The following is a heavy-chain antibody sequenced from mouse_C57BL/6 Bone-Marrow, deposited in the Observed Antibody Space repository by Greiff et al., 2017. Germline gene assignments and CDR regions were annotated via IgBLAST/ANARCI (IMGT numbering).Heavy chain of an antibody. D-gene: IGHD1-1*01. Sequence: QVQLQQSGPELVKPGASVKISCKASGYAFSSSWMNWVKQRPGKGLEWIGRIYPGDGDTNYNGKFKGKATLTADKSSSTAYMQLSSLTSEDSAVYFCARAVPLRAVVVTGDYWGQGTTLTVSS. J-gene: IGHJ2*01. CDR3: ARAVPLRAVVVTGDY. V-gene: IGHV1-82*01. CDR1: GYAFSSSW. CDR2: IYPGDGDT.